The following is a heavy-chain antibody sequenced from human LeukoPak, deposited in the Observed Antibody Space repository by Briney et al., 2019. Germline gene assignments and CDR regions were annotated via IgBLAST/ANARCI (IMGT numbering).Heavy chain of an antibody. J-gene: IGHJ4*02. Sequence: NPGGSLRLSCAASGFTFSSYSMNWVRQAPGKGLEWVSSISSSSSYIYYADSVKGRFTISRDNSKNTLYLQMNSLRAEDTAVYYCAKDLVWFGELFPPPIPEFDYWGQGTLVTVSS. CDR1: GFTFSSYS. V-gene: IGHV3-21*04. CDR2: ISSSSSYI. D-gene: IGHD3-10*01. CDR3: AKDLVWFGELFPPPIPEFDY.